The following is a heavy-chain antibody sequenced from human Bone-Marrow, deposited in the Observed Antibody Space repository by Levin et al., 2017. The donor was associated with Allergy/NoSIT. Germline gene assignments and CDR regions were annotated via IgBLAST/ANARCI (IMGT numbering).Heavy chain of an antibody. J-gene: IGHJ6*03. CDR1: GGSISSYY. Sequence: SETLCLTCTVSGGSISSYYWTWIRQAPEKRLEWIGYIYYNGKSNYNPSLKTRVSISIDTSKNLFSLSLSSVTAADSAIYYCARAIPSGGNSYYYYYMDVWGKGITVTVSS. CDR2: IYYNGKS. V-gene: IGHV4-59*01. CDR3: ARAIPSGGNSYYYYYMDV. D-gene: IGHD4-23*01.